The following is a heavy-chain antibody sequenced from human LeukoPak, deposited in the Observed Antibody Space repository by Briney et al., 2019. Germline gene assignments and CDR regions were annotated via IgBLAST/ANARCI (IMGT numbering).Heavy chain of an antibody. Sequence: GASVKVSCKASGYTFSYYDISGVRQATGQRLEWTGSMSPHSGEANYGKKFQGRVSITRDTSLSTAYMELSGLRSEDTAVYYCARAIMLFGVIIPWYFDSWGQGTLVTVSS. V-gene: IGHV1-8*03. CDR2: MSPHSGEA. CDR1: GYTFSYYD. J-gene: IGHJ4*02. D-gene: IGHD3-3*01. CDR3: ARAIMLFGVIIPWYFDS.